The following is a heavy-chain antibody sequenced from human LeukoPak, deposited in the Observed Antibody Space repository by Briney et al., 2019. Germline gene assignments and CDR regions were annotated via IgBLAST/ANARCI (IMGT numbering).Heavy chain of an antibody. D-gene: IGHD3-22*01. CDR2: INHSGST. CDR3: ASNYYDSSGYQQN. CDR1: GGSFSGYY. Sequence: PSETLSLTCAVYGGSFSGYYWSWIRQPPGKGLEWIREINHSGSTNYNPSLKSRVTISVDTSKNQFSLKLSSVTAADTAVYYCASNYYDSSGYQQNWGRGTLVTVSS. V-gene: IGHV4-34*01. J-gene: IGHJ4*02.